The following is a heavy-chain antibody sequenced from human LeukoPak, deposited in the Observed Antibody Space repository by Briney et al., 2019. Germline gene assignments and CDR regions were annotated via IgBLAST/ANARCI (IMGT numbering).Heavy chain of an antibody. CDR2: ISSTSTYT. D-gene: IGHD3-22*01. J-gene: IGHJ4*02. CDR3: ARDASAYYSRWFDY. V-gene: IGHV3-11*05. CDR1: AFIFSDYY. Sequence: GGSLRLSCAASAFIFSDYYMNWIRQAPGKGLEWVSYISSTSTYTNYADSVKGRFTISRDNAKNSLYLQMNSLRAEDTAVYYCARDASAYYSRWFDYWGQGTLVTVSS.